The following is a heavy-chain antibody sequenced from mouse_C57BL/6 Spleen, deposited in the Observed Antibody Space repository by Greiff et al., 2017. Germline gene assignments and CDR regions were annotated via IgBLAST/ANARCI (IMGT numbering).Heavy chain of an antibody. D-gene: IGHD2-5*01. V-gene: IGHV1-42*01. CDR1: GYSFTGYY. CDR3: ARSPYYSNYGWYFDV. J-gene: IGHJ1*03. Sequence: VQLQQSGPELVKPGASVKISCKASGYSFTGYYMNWVKQSPEKSLEWIGEINPSTGGTTYNQKFKAKATLTVDKSSSTAYMQLKSLTSEDSAVYYCARSPYYSNYGWYFDVWGTGTTVTVSS. CDR2: INPSTGGT.